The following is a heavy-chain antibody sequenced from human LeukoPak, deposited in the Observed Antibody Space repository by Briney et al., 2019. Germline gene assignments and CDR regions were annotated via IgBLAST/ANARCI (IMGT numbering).Heavy chain of an antibody. V-gene: IGHV3-30-3*02. D-gene: IGHD6-13*01. CDR3: AKRGYTSSWYIMDY. J-gene: IGHJ4*02. Sequence: GGSLRLSCTASEFTFNDYTMHWVRQPPGQGLEWVGIITYDGSNTYYADSVKGRFTISRDNSKNTVYLQVNSLRPEDTAVYYCAKRGYTSSWYIMDYWGQGSLVTVSS. CDR1: EFTFNDYT. CDR2: ITYDGSNT.